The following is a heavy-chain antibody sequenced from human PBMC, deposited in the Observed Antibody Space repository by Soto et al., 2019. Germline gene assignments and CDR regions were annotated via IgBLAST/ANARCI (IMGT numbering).Heavy chain of an antibody. CDR2: MSGTGDST. V-gene: IGHV3-23*01. CDR3: AKGLIWSDTLVHN. J-gene: IGHJ4*02. D-gene: IGHD3-3*01. Sequence: EVQLLESGGGLVQPGGSLRLSCAASGFTFSSYAMSWVRQAPGKGLEWVSTMSGTGDSTYYADSVKGRFTISRDNSKNTGYLQINSLRAEDTAVYYCAKGLIWSDTLVHNWGQGTLVTVSS. CDR1: GFTFSSYA.